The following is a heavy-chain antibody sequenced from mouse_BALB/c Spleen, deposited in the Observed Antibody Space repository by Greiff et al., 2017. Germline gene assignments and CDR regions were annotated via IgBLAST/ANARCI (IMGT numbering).Heavy chain of an antibody. V-gene: IGHV3-2*02. CDR1: GYSITSDYA. CDR2: ISYSGST. CDR3: ARWGITTGWYFDV. Sequence: EVQLQESGPGLVKPSQSLSLTCTVTGYSITSDYAWNWIRQFPGNKLEWMGYISYSGSTSYNPSLKSRISITRDTSKNQFFLQLNSVTTEDTATYYCARWGITTGWYFDVWGAGTTVTVSS. J-gene: IGHJ1*01. D-gene: IGHD2-4*01.